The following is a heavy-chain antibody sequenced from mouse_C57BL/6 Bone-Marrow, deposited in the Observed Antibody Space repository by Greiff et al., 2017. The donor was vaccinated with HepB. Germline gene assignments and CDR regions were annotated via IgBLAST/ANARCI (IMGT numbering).Heavy chain of an antibody. V-gene: IGHV1-5*01. D-gene: IGHD2-2*01. CDR2: IYPGNSDT. CDR3: TRDGYDKDYAMDY. J-gene: IGHJ4*01. Sequence: VQLQQSGTVLARPGASVKMSCKTSGYTFTSYWLHWVKQRPGQGLEWIGAIYPGNSDTSYNQKFKGKAKLTAVTSASTAYMELSSLTNEDSAVYYCTRDGYDKDYAMDYWGQGTSVTVSS. CDR1: GYTFTSYW.